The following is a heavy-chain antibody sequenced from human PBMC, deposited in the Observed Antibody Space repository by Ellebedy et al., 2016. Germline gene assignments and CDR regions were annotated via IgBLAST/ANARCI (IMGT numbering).Heavy chain of an antibody. CDR3: ARQVYNHFFDS. D-gene: IGHD1-1*01. Sequence: SETLSLTCSVSGASISSTTNYWGWIRQSPGKGLEWIGSIHYSGNTYYSPSLKSRVTISVDTSKNQFFLKLSSVTAADTAVYYCARQVYNHFFDSWGQGTLVTVSS. J-gene: IGHJ4*02. CDR1: GASISSTTNY. CDR2: IHYSGNT. V-gene: IGHV4-39*01.